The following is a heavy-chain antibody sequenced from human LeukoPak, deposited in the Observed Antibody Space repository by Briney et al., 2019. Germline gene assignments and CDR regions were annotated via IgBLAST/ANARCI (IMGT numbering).Heavy chain of an antibody. CDR3: AKDNSSWTFDP. CDR1: GFTFRSYG. CDR2: IHSGGNNK. V-gene: IGHV3-30*02. D-gene: IGHD6-13*01. Sequence: GGSLRLSCGASGFTFRSYGMHWVRQAPGKGLEWVAFIHSGGNNKYYADSVKGRFTVSRDNSKNTLYLQMNSLRGEDTAVYYCAKDNSSWTFDPWGEGTLVTVSS. J-gene: IGHJ5*02.